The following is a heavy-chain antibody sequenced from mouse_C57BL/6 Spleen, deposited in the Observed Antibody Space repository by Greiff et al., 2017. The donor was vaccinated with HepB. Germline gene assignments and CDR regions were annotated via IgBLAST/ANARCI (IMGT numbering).Heavy chain of an antibody. Sequence: QLKESGAELVRPGASVTLSCKASGYTFTDYEMHWVKQTPVHGLEWIGAIDPETGGTAYNQKFKGKAILTADKSSSTAYMELRSLTSEDSAVYYCTGFDYWGQGTTLTVSS. CDR3: TGFDY. J-gene: IGHJ2*01. V-gene: IGHV1-15*01. CDR2: IDPETGGT. CDR1: GYTFTDYE.